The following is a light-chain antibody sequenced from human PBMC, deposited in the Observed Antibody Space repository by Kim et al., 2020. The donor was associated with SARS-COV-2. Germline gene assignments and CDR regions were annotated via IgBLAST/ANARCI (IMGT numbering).Light chain of an antibody. J-gene: IGLJ1*01. CDR1: SGHNSYA. Sequence: ASVKLTCTLSSGHNSYAIAGHQQQPEKGPRYLMKLNSDGSHSKGDGIPDRFSGSSSGAERYLTISSLQYEDEADYYCQTWGTGIKVFGTGTKVTVL. CDR3: QTWGTGIKV. CDR2: LNSDGSH. V-gene: IGLV4-69*01.